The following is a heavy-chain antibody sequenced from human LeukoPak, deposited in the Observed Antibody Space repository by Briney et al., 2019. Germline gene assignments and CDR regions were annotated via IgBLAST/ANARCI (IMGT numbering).Heavy chain of an antibody. V-gene: IGHV3-23*01. CDR2: ISGSGGST. Sequence: GGSLRLSCAASRFTFSNYDMSWVRQAPGKGLEWVSAISGSGGSTYYADSVKGRFTISRDNSKNTLYLQMNSLRAEDTAVYYCAKASGYSENWGQGTLVTVSS. CDR1: RFTFSNYD. CDR3: AKASGYSEN. D-gene: IGHD5-18*01. J-gene: IGHJ4*02.